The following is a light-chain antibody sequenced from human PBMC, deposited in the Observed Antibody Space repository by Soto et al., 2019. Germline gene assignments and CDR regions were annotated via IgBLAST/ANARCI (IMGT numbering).Light chain of an antibody. J-gene: IGKJ4*01. V-gene: IGKV3-15*01. CDR3: QYYNNWLGA. CDR2: GAS. CDR1: QSVNHN. Sequence: DRGMTQSPDTLSAAPGERVSLSCMAVQSVNHNLAWFHLKPGQAPRLLIYGASTRASGIPARFSGSGSGTEFFLTISSLQSEDFAVYYCQYYNNWLGAFGGGTKVDI.